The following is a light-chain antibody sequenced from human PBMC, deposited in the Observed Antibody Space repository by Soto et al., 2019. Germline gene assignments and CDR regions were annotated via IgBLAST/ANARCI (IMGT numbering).Light chain of an antibody. CDR2: GAS. V-gene: IGKV3-20*01. Sequence: EIVMTQSPATLSVSPGERATLSCRANQSVSSNLAWYQQKPGQAPRLLIYGASSRATGIPDRFSGSGSGTDFTLTISRLEPEDFAVYSCQQYGTSPITFGQGTRLEIK. CDR3: QQYGTSPIT. J-gene: IGKJ5*01. CDR1: QSVSSN.